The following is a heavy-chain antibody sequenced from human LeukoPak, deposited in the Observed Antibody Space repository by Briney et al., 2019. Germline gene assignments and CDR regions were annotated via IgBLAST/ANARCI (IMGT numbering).Heavy chain of an antibody. CDR3: ATNTFYYDGGGYRPHY. D-gene: IGHD3-22*01. CDR1: GGTFNSYA. J-gene: IGHJ4*02. Sequence: SVKVSCKASGGTFNSYAISWVRQAPGQGLEWMGGVIPIYGTADYTQKFQGRVTITADESTSTAYMELSGLGSEDTAVYYCATNTFYYDGGGYRPHYWGQGTLVTVSS. CDR2: VIPIYGTA. V-gene: IGHV1-69*13.